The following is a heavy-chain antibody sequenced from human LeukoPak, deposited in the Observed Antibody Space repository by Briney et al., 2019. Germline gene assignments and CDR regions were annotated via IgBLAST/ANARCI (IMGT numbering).Heavy chain of an antibody. Sequence: GGSLRLSCAASGFTLSSYTMHWVRQAPGKGLVWVSHVNSDGSWTSHADSVKGRFTISKDNAKNTVYLQMNNLRTEDTAVYYCVSFYETNWGRGTLVTVSS. J-gene: IGHJ4*02. CDR1: GFTLSSYT. D-gene: IGHD2-2*01. CDR2: VNSDGSWT. CDR3: VSFYETN. V-gene: IGHV3-74*01.